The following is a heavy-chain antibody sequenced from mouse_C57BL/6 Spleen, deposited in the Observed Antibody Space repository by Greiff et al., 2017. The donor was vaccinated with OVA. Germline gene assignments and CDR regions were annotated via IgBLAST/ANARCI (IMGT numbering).Heavy chain of an antibody. CDR2: ISYDGSN. V-gene: IGHV3-6*01. J-gene: IGHJ1*03. CDR1: GYSITSGYY. CDR3: ARENHWYFDV. Sequence: VQLQQSGPGLVKPSQSLSLTCSVTGYSITSGYYWNWIRQFPGNKLEWMGYISYDGSNNYNPSLKNRISITRDTSKNQFFLKLNSVTTEDTATYYCARENHWYFDVWGTGTTVTVSS.